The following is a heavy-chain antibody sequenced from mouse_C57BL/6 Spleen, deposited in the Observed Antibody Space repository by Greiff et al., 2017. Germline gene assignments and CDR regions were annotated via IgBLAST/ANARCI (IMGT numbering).Heavy chain of an antibody. CDR2: ISSGGSYT. Sequence: EVKVVESGGDLVKPGGSLKLSCAASGFTFSSYGMSWVRQTPDKRLEWVATISSGGSYTYYPDSVKGRFTISRDNAKNTLYLQMGSLKSEDTAMYYGARRALAPADYWGQGTSVTVSS. D-gene: IGHD3-1*01. CDR3: ARRALAPADY. J-gene: IGHJ4*01. CDR1: GFTFSSYG. V-gene: IGHV5-6*01.